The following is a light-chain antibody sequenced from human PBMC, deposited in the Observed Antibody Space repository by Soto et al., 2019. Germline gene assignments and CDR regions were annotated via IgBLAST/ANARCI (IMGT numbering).Light chain of an antibody. CDR2: AAS. V-gene: IGKV3-20*01. J-gene: IGKJ2*01. Sequence: EIVLRQSPGTLSLSPGERATLSCRASRSLSSSYVVWYQQKPGQAPRLLIYAASRRATGIPDRFSGSGSATEYTLTLSSLEPEDFAVYYCQQQGTFGQGTKLEIK. CDR1: RSLSSSY. CDR3: QQQGT.